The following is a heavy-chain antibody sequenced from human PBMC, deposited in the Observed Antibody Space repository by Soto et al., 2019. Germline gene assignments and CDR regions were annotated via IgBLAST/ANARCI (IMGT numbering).Heavy chain of an antibody. CDR3: ACVTGTTGYGMDV. CDR2: ISSSSSTI. D-gene: IGHD1-20*01. CDR1: GFTFSSCS. V-gene: IGHV3-48*02. Sequence: PGGSLRLSCAASGFTFSSCSMNWVRQAPGEGLEWVSYISSSSSTIYYADSVKGRFTISRDNAKNSLYLQMNSLRDEDTALYYCACVTGTTGYGMDVWGRGTTVTVSS. J-gene: IGHJ6*02.